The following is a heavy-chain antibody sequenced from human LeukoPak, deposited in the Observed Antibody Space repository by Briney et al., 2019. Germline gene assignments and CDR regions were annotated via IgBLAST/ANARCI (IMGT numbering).Heavy chain of an antibody. Sequence: ASVTVSCKVSGYTLTELSMHWVRQAPGKGLEWMGGFDPEDGETIYAQKFQGRVTMTEDTSTDTAYMELSSLRSEDTAVYYCATDPAGGNPSYYFDYWGQGTLVTVSS. D-gene: IGHD1-14*01. CDR3: ATDPAGGNPSYYFDY. J-gene: IGHJ4*02. CDR2: FDPEDGET. CDR1: GYTLTELS. V-gene: IGHV1-24*01.